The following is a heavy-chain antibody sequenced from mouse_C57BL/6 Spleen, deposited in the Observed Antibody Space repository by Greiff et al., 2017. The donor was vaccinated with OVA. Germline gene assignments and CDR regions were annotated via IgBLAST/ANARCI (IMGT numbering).Heavy chain of an antibody. J-gene: IGHJ3*01. V-gene: IGHV1-54*01. CDR1: GYAFTNYL. D-gene: IGHD2-4*01. CDR2: INHGSGGT. CDR3: ARRDYDYPFAY. Sequence: QVQLKQSGAELVRPGTSVKVSCKASGYAFTNYLIEWVKQRPGQGLEWIGVINHGSGGTNYNEKFKGKATLTADKSASTAYMQLSSLTSEDSAVYFCARRDYDYPFAYWGQGTLVTVSA.